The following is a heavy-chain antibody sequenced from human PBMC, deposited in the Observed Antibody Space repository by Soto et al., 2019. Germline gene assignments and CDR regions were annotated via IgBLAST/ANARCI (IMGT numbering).Heavy chain of an antibody. CDR3: AKETGPQGGFDN. V-gene: IGHV3-30*18. J-gene: IGHJ4*02. D-gene: IGHD3-9*01. CDR1: GFTFSNYA. CDR2: ISKDGSNK. Sequence: PGGSLILSCAVSGFTFSNYAMHWVRQAPGKGLEWVAVISKDGSNKYYGDSVKGRFTISRDSSKNTLYVQMNSLREEDTAVYYCAKETGPQGGFDNWGQGTLVTVSS.